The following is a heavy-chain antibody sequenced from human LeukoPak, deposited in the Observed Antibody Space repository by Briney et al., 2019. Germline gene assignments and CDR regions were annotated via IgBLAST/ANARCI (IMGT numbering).Heavy chain of an antibody. CDR3: ARGRSGYDFNCDYYDMDV. J-gene: IGHJ6*03. V-gene: IGHV1-8*03. Sequence: ASVKVSCKASGYTFTSYDINWVRQAPGQGLEWMGWMNANSGNTGYAQKFQGRVTITRNTPISTAYMELSSLRSEDTAVYYCARGRSGYDFNCDYYDMDVWGKGTTGTGSS. CDR2: MNANSGNT. CDR1: GYTFTSYD. D-gene: IGHD5-12*01.